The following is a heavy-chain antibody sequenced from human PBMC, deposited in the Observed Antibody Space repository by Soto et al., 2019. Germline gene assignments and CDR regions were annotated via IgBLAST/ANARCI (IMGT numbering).Heavy chain of an antibody. CDR2: IYYSGST. V-gene: IGHV4-30-4*01. J-gene: IGHJ4*02. CDR3: ARDDLELGYFDY. CDR1: GGSISSGDYY. D-gene: IGHD1-7*01. Sequence: SETLSLTCTVSGGSISSGDYYWSWIRQPPGKGLEWIGYIYYSGSTYYNPSLKSRVTISVDTSKNQFSLKLSSVTAADTAVYYCARDDLELGYFDYWGQGALVTVSS.